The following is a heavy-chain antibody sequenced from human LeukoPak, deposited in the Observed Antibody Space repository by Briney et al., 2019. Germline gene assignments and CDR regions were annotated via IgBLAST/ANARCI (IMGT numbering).Heavy chain of an antibody. CDR3: ARDAGGSGTYGMGV. CDR2: ISYDGSNK. V-gene: IGHV3-30*04. Sequence: PGGSLRLSCAASGFTFSNYAIHWVRQAPGKGLEWVAVISYDGSNKYCADSVKGRFTISRDNSKNTLYLQKNSLRAEDTAVYYCARDAGGSGTYGMGVWGQGTTVTVSS. J-gene: IGHJ6*02. D-gene: IGHD3-10*01. CDR1: GFTFSNYA.